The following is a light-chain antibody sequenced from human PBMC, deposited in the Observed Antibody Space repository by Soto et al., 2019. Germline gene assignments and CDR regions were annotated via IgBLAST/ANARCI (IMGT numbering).Light chain of an antibody. CDR1: QSVSSD. V-gene: IGKV3-15*01. CDR3: QQYNNWPRT. J-gene: IGKJ1*01. CDR2: GAS. Sequence: EIVMTQSPVTLSVSPGERATLSCRASQSVSSDLAWYHQKPGQAPRLLIYGASTRATGIPARFSGSGSGTEFTLTINSLQSEDFAFYYCQQYNNWPRTFGQGTKVEIK.